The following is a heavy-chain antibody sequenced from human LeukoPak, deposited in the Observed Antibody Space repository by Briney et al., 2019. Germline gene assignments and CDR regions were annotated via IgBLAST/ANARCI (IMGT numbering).Heavy chain of an antibody. CDR2: MNPNSGNT. Sequence: ASVKVSCKASGYTFTSYDINWVRQATGQGLEWMGWMNPNSGNTGYAQKFQGRVTMTRNTSISTAYMELSGLRSEDTAVYYCARGHYDILTGYYNVNYFDYWGQGTLVTVSS. J-gene: IGHJ4*02. CDR1: GYTFTSYD. D-gene: IGHD3-9*01. CDR3: ARGHYDILTGYYNVNYFDY. V-gene: IGHV1-8*01.